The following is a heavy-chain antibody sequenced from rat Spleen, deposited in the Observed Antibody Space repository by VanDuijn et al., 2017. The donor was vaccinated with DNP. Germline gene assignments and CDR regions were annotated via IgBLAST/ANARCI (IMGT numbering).Heavy chain of an antibody. J-gene: IGHJ2*01. V-gene: IGHV3-1*01. D-gene: IGHD1-4*01. CDR1: GYSITSNY. Sequence: EVQLQESGPGLVKPSQSLSLTCSVTGYSITSNYWGWIRKFPGNKMEYIGHISYSGSTNYNPLLKSRISISRDTSKNQFFLQLSSLTTDDTATYYCARWTRYFDYWGQGVMVTVSS. CDR3: ARWTRYFDY. CDR2: ISYSGST.